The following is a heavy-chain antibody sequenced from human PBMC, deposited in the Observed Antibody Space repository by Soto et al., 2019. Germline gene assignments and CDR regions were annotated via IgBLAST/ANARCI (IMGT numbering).Heavy chain of an antibody. J-gene: IGHJ4*02. D-gene: IGHD3-10*01. V-gene: IGHV1-24*01. CDR3: AIEVRRSNKFDH. CDR1: GYTLTELS. Sequence: GASVKVSCKVSGYTLTELSIHWVRQAPGEGLEWMGGFDLENGETIYAQRFQGRVTMTEGSSADTPYMELSSLRSEDTAMYYCAIEVRRSNKFDHWGQGTMVTVSS. CDR2: FDLENGET.